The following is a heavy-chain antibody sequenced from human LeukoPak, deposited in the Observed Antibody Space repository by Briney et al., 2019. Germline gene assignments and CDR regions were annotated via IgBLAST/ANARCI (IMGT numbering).Heavy chain of an antibody. Sequence: GGSLRLSCAASGFTFSSYSMNWVRQAPGKGLEWVSSISSSSSYIYYADSVKGRFTISRDNAKNSLYLQMNSLRAEDTAVYYCARDGYNWYAFDIWGQGTMVTVSS. CDR1: GFTFSSYS. CDR3: ARDGYNWYAFDI. V-gene: IGHV3-21*01. CDR2: ISSSSSYI. D-gene: IGHD5-24*01. J-gene: IGHJ3*02.